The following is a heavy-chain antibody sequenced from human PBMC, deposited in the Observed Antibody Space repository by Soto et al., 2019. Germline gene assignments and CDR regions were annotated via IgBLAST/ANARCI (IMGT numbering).Heavy chain of an antibody. CDR1: GYTFTTYS. J-gene: IGHJ5*02. D-gene: IGHD6-13*01. CDR3: AREAFGVHSSWFAP. V-gene: IGHV1-18*01. CDR2: ISPYNGNT. Sequence: QVQLVQSGTEVKKPGASVKVSCKASGYTFTTYSIAWVRQAPGEGLEWMGWISPYNGNTNYAQKFQGRVTMPTDTPTTKPNMDLGGLRSSDTAVYSWAREAFGVHSSWFAPWGKGPLVTVSS.